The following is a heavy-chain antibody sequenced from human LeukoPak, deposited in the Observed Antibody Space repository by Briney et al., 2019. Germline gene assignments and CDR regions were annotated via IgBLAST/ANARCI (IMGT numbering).Heavy chain of an antibody. CDR1: GFTFSSYT. D-gene: IGHD3-22*01. CDR3: AKRTDTSGNRGGALDI. V-gene: IGHV3-23*01. J-gene: IGHJ3*02. Sequence: GSLRLSCAASGFTFSSYTMSWVRQAPGKGLEWVSAISGSGGSTYYADSVKGRFTISRDNSKSTLFLQMNSLRAEDTAVYYCAKRTDTSGNRGGALDIWGQGTMVAVSS. CDR2: ISGSGGST.